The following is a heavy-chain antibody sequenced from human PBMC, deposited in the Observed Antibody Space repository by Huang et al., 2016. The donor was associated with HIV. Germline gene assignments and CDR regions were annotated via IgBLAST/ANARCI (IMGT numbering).Heavy chain of an antibody. D-gene: IGHD3-22*01. CDR3: ARVFFRRSTYYYDSSGYADAFDI. CDR1: GGSFSGYY. CDR2: INQSGST. J-gene: IGHJ3*02. Sequence: QVQLQQWGAGLLKPSETLSLTCAVYGGSFSGYYWSWIRQPPGKGLAWIGEINQSGSTNCNPSLKSRVTISVDTSKNQFSLKLSSVTAADTAVYYCARVFFRRSTYYYDSSGYADAFDIWGQGTMVTVSS. V-gene: IGHV4-34*01.